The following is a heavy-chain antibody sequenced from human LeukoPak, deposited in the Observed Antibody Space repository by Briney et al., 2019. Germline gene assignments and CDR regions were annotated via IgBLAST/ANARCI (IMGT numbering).Heavy chain of an antibody. CDR1: GGSISGYF. V-gene: IGHV4-59*01. CDR3: VRSKSGAYGWFDP. CDR2: IYYTGNT. Sequence: PSETLSLTCTVSGGSISGYFWTWIRQPPGKGLEWIGYIYYTGNTNYNPSLKSRVTISIDTSKNQFSLNVDSVTAADTAVYYCVRSKSGAYGWFDPWGPGTLVTVSS. J-gene: IGHJ5*02. D-gene: IGHD2-15*01.